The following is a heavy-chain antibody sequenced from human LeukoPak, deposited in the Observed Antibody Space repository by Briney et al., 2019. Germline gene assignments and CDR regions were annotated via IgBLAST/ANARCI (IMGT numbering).Heavy chain of an antibody. V-gene: IGHV3-74*01. CDR3: ARPGEGFDY. CDR2: INSDGSTT. CDR1: GFTFSTYW. D-gene: IGHD3-10*01. Sequence: GGSLRLSCAASGFTFSTYWMHWVRQAPGKGLVWVSRINSDGSTTSYADSVKGRFTISRDNGKNTLYLQMNSLRVEDTAVYYCARPGEGFDYWGQGTLVTVSS. J-gene: IGHJ4*02.